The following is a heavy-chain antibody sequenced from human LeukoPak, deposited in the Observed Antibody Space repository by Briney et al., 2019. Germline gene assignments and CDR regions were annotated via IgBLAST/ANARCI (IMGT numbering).Heavy chain of an antibody. Sequence: GGSLRLSCAASGFIFSSYAMHWVRQAPGKGLEYVSAISSNGGSTYYANSVKGRFTISRDNSKNTLYLQMGSLRAEDMAVYYCARESSYYDSSGYSFDYWGQGTLVTVSS. J-gene: IGHJ4*02. V-gene: IGHV3-64*01. D-gene: IGHD3-22*01. CDR2: ISSNGGST. CDR3: ARESSYYDSSGYSFDY. CDR1: GFIFSSYA.